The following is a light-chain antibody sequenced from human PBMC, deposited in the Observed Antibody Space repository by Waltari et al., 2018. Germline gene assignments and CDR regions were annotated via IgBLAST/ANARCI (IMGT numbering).Light chain of an antibody. J-gene: IGLJ2*01. Sequence: HSALTQPASMSGSPGQSLSISCTGTNNDVGRYNLVSWFHQHQGKAPKLVIYVVVQRPAGIFNRFSASKSDNTAPLTSSNLQPEDEADYYCCSDAAFGTFVFGGGTRLTVL. CDR1: NNDVGRYNL. CDR3: CSDAAFGTFV. CDR2: VVV. V-gene: IGLV2-23*02.